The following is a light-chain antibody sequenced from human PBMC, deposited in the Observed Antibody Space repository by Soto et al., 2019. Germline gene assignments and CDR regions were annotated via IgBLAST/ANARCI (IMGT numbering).Light chain of an antibody. V-gene: IGKV3-11*01. CDR3: QQYCSTPRA. CDR1: PSVSNS. CDR2: DAS. J-gene: IGKJ1*01. Sequence: ESVLTQSPATLSLSPGERATLSCRASPSVSNSLAWYQHKPGQAPRLLIYDASNRATGVPTRFSGSGSGTDFTLTIASLQAEDVAVYYCQQYCSTPRAFGQGTKVDIK.